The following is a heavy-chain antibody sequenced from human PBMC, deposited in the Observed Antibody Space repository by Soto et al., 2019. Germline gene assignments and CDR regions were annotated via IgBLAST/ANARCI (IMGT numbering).Heavy chain of an antibody. CDR1: GYSFTSLH. Sequence: ASVKVSCKASGYSFTSLHFNWLRQATGQGLEWIGWMNPHSGDTGFAQRFQGRVTMTRNTSINTAYMELRSLRPQDTAVYYCARGSPGPVDNWGQGTQVTVSS. J-gene: IGHJ4*02. CDR2: MNPHSGDT. D-gene: IGHD3-10*01. CDR3: ARGSPGPVDN. V-gene: IGHV1-8*01.